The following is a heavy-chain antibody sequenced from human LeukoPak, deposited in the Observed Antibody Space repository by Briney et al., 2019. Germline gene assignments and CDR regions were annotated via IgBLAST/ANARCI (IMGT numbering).Heavy chain of an antibody. D-gene: IGHD5-12*01. J-gene: IGHJ6*02. CDR3: ARDSSGYDSYGMDV. Sequence: GGSLRLSCAASGFTFSSYSMNWVRQAPGKGLEWVSSISSISSYIYYADSVKGRFTISRDNAKNSLYLQMNSLRAEDTAVYYCARDSSGYDSYGMDVWGQGTTVTVSS. V-gene: IGHV3-21*01. CDR2: ISSISSYI. CDR1: GFTFSSYS.